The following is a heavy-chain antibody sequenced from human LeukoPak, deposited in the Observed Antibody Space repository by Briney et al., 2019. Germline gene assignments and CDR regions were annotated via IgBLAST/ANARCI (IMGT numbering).Heavy chain of an antibody. CDR2: INPSGGGT. Sequence: ASVKVSCKASGYTFTSYYMHWVRQAPGQGLEWMGIINPSGGGTGYAQKFQGRVTMTRDTSTSTVYMELSSLRSEDTAVYYCARALYGGNNIDYWGQGTLVTVSS. CDR1: GYTFTSYY. CDR3: ARALYGGNNIDY. J-gene: IGHJ4*02. V-gene: IGHV1-46*03. D-gene: IGHD4/OR15-4a*01.